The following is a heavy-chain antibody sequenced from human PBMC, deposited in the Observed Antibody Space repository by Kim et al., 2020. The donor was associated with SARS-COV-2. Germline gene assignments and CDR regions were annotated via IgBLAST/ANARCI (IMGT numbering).Heavy chain of an antibody. CDR3: ARPALAAAGTSGNDY. CDR2: IYYSGST. V-gene: IGHV4-39*01. J-gene: IGHJ4*02. CDR1: GGSISSSSYY. Sequence: SETLSLTCTVSGGSISSSSYYWGWIRQPPGKGLEWIGSIYYSGSTYYNPSLKSRVTISVDTSKNQFSLKLSSVTAADTAVYYCARPALAAAGTSGNDYWGQGTLVTVSS. D-gene: IGHD6-13*01.